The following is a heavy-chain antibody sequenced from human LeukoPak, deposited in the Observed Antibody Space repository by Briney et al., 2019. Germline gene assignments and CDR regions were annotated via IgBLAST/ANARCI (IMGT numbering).Heavy chain of an antibody. Sequence: GGSLRLSCAASGFTFSSYAMSWVRQAPGKGLEWVSANSGSGGSTYYADSVKGRFTISRDNSKNTLYLQMNSLRAEDTAVYYCAKDTLGGYCSSTSCYGTFDYWGQGTLVTVSS. CDR3: AKDTLGGYCSSTSCYGTFDY. D-gene: IGHD2-2*01. CDR1: GFTFSSYA. CDR2: NSGSGGST. V-gene: IGHV3-23*01. J-gene: IGHJ4*02.